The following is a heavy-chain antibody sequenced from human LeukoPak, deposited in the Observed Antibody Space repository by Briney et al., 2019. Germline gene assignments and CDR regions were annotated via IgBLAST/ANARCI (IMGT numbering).Heavy chain of an antibody. CDR2: INHSGST. D-gene: IGHD3-16*01. V-gene: IGHV4-34*01. CDR3: ARGLPDYDYVWGSSGDFDY. CDR1: GGSFSGYY. J-gene: IGHJ4*02. Sequence: SSETLSLTCAVYGGSFSGYYWSWIRQPPGKGLEWIGEINHSGSTNYNPSLKSRVTISVDTSKNQFSLNLSSVTAADTAVYYCARGLPDYDYVWGSSGDFDYWGQGTLVTVSS.